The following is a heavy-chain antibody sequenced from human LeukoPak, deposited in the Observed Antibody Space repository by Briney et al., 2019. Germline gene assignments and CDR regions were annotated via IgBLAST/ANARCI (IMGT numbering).Heavy chain of an antibody. CDR2: IYYSGST. V-gene: IGHV4-39*07. CDR1: GGSISSSSYY. D-gene: IGHD3-10*01. J-gene: IGHJ5*02. Sequence: PSETLSLTCTVSGGSISSSSYYWGWIRQPPGKGLEWIGSIYYSGSTYYNPSLKSRVTISVDTSKNQFSLKLSSVTAADTAVYYCARGELWFGFDPWGQGTLVTVSS. CDR3: ARGELWFGFDP.